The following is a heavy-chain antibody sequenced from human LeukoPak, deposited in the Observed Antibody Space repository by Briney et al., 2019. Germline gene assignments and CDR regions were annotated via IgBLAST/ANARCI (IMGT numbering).Heavy chain of an antibody. CDR3: ASTYYYDSSGYLEAFDI. J-gene: IGHJ3*02. D-gene: IGHD3-22*01. CDR2: ISSSGSTI. Sequence: QPGGSLRLSCAASGFTFSSYEMNWVRQAPGKGLEWVSYISSSGSTIYYADSVKGRFTISRDNAKNSLYLQMNSLRAEDTAVYYCASTYYYDSSGYLEAFDIWGQGTMVTVSS. CDR1: GFTFSSYE. V-gene: IGHV3-48*03.